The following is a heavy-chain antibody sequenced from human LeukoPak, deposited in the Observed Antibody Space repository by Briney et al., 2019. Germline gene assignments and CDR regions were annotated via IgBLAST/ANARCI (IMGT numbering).Heavy chain of an antibody. CDR2: ISGSGGST. D-gene: IGHD3-16*01. Sequence: GGSLRLSCAASGFTFSSYAMSWVRQAPGKGLEWVSTISGSGGSTYYADSVKGRFTISRDNAKNSLYLQMNSLRAEDTALYYCAKTGGVRLFYYYYMDVWGKGTTVTISS. J-gene: IGHJ6*03. V-gene: IGHV3-23*01. CDR3: AKTGGVRLFYYYYMDV. CDR1: GFTFSSYA.